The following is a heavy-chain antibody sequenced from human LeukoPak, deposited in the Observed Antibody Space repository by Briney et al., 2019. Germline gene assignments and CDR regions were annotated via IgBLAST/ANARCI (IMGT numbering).Heavy chain of an antibody. J-gene: IGHJ4*02. Sequence: GGSLRLSCAASGFTVSSNYMSWVRQAPGKGLEWVSVIYSGDSTYYADSVKGRFTISRDNSKNTLYLQMNSLRAEDTAVYYCAREENHIVTTSYYFDHWGQGTLVTVSS. CDR2: IYSGDST. CDR3: AREENHIVTTSYYFDH. CDR1: GFTVSSNY. V-gene: IGHV3-53*01. D-gene: IGHD5-12*01.